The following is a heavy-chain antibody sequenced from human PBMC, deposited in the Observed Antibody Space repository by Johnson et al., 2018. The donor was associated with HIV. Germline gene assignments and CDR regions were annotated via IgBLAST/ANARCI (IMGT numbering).Heavy chain of an antibody. Sequence: VQLVESGGVVVQPGGSLRLSCAASGFTFDDYTMHWVRQAPGKGLEWVSLIRWDGGSTYYADSVKGRFTISRDNSKNSLYLQMNSLRTEDTALYYCAKGASSSDHGAFDIWGQGTMVTVSS. J-gene: IGHJ3*02. CDR1: GFTFDDYT. CDR2: IRWDGGST. CDR3: AKGASSSDHGAFDI. D-gene: IGHD6-6*01. V-gene: IGHV3-43*01.